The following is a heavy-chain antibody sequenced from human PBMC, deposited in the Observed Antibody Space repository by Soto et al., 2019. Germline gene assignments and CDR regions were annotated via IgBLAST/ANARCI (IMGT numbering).Heavy chain of an antibody. CDR2: IKSRSNNYAT. CDR3: TRLPNWNFRLDP. Sequence: GGSLRLSCAASGFTFSASAMHWVRQASGKGLEWVGRIKSRSNNYATAYAASVKGRFSISRDDSKNTAYLQMNSLKIEDTAVYYCTRLPNWNFRLDPCGQGTLVTVSS. CDR1: GFTFSASA. V-gene: IGHV3-73*01. D-gene: IGHD1-7*01. J-gene: IGHJ5*02.